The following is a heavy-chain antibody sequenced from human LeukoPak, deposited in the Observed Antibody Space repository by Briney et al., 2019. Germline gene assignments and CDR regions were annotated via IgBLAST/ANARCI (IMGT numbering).Heavy chain of an antibody. CDR2: ISSSSSYI. D-gene: IGHD1-26*01. V-gene: IGHV3-21*01. J-gene: IGHJ4*02. CDR3: ARGGSASGAPSSFDY. Sequence: GGSLRLSCAASGFTFSSYSMNWVRQAPGKGLEWVSSISSSSSYIHYADSVKGRFTISRDNAKNSLYLQMNSLRAEDTAVYYCARGGSASGAPSSFDYWGQGTLVTVSS. CDR1: GFTFSSYS.